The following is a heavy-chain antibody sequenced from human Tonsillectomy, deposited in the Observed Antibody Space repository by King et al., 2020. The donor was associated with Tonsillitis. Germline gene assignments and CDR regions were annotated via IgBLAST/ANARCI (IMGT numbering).Heavy chain of an antibody. CDR3: TTDRGIAVRPIFDS. Sequence: EVQLVESGGDLVKPGGSLRLSCAASGFTFSNAWRSWARQASGKGREWVGRIKSKSAGGTTDYAAPGKGRFTISRNDSKNTLYLQMNSLETEDTAVYYCTTDRGIAVRPIFDSWGQGTLVTVSS. CDR2: IKSKSAGGTT. V-gene: IGHV3-15*01. CDR1: GFTFSNAW. D-gene: IGHD6-6*01. J-gene: IGHJ4*02.